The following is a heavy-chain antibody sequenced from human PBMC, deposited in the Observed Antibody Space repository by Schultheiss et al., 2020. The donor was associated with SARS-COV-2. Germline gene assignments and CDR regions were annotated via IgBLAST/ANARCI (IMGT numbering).Heavy chain of an antibody. CDR1: GFTFSSYG. D-gene: IGHD3-10*01. Sequence: GGSLRLSCAASGFTFSSYGMHWVRQAPGKGLEWVAVIWYDGSNKYSADSVKGRFTISRDNSKNTLYLQMNSLRAEDTAVYYCASGGWYGDSEYFQHWGQGTLVTVSS. CDR2: IWYDGSNK. CDR3: ASGGWYGDSEYFQH. J-gene: IGHJ1*01. V-gene: IGHV3-33*01.